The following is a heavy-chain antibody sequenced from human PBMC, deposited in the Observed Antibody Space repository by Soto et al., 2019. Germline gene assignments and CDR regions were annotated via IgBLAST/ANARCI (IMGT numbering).Heavy chain of an antibody. J-gene: IGHJ4*02. CDR2: ISGNGGNT. V-gene: IGHV3-23*01. CDR1: GFTSSSYA. D-gene: IGHD2-2*01. Sequence: GGSLRLSCAASGFTSSSYAMSWVRQAPGKGLEWVSGISGNGGNTYYADSVKGRFTISRDKSKNTLYLQMNSLRAEDMAVYYCAKVGYCSSPNCYVRGVSSKVYFDFWGQGTLVTVSS. CDR3: AKVGYCSSPNCYVRGVSSKVYFDF.